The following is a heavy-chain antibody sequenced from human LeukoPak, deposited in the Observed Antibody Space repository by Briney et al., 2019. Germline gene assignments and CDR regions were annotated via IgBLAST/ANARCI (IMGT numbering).Heavy chain of an antibody. CDR3: ARERAFYYFDY. J-gene: IGHJ4*02. Sequence: GSSMRFSCAAAGFFFTTYTIHWVRPARGKVLEYVSAVVGNGGTTYYANSVKGRFTISRDNSKNTVYLQMGSLRAEDTAVYYCARERAFYYFDYWGQGALVTVSS. CDR2: VVGNGGTT. CDR1: GFFFTTYT. V-gene: IGHV3-64*01.